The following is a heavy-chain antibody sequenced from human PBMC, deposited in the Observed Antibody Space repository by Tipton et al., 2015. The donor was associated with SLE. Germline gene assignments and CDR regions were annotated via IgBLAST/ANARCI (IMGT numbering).Heavy chain of an antibody. J-gene: IGHJ3*02. D-gene: IGHD4-17*01. CDR2: ISWNSAYV. CDR3: VKDTHGGNGDYVVFDI. CDR1: GFTFDDYA. Sequence: SLRLSCSASGFTFDDYAMHWVRQAPGKGLEWVSGISWNSAYVEYADSVKGRFTISRDNAKNSLYLQMNSLRAEDKALYYCVKDTHGGNGDYVVFDIWGQGTTVTVSS. V-gene: IGHV3-9*01.